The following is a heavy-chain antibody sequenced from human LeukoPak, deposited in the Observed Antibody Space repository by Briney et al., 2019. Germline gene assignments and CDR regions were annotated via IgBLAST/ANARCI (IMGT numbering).Heavy chain of an antibody. CDR1: GFTFNNYA. D-gene: IGHD6-13*01. CDR3: AKKGSSWSPRFDP. Sequence: GGSLRLSCAGSGFTFNNYAMSWVRRAPRKGLEWVSTIMIGGDGKHYADSVRGRFTISRDNSKNTLYLQLNSLRAEDTAVYHCAKKGSSWSPRFDPWGQGTLVTVFS. V-gene: IGHV3-23*01. CDR2: IMIGGDGK. J-gene: IGHJ5*02.